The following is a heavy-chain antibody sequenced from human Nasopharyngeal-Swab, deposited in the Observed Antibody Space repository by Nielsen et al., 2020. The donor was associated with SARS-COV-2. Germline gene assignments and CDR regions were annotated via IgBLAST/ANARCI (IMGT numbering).Heavy chain of an antibody. J-gene: IGHJ5*02. Sequence: SETLSLTCTVSGGSISSYYWSWIRQPPGKGLEWIGYIYYSGSTNYNPSLKSRVTISADTSKNRFSLKLSSVTAADTAVYYCARAPKSNSYYYGSGSYYSWFDPWGQGTLVTVSS. CDR2: IYYSGST. CDR1: GGSISSYY. CDR3: ARAPKSNSYYYGSGSYYSWFDP. V-gene: IGHV4-59*13. D-gene: IGHD3-10*01.